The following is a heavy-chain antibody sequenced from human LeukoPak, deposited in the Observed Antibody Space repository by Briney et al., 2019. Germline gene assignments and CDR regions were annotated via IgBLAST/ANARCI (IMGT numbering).Heavy chain of an antibody. Sequence: GGSLRLSCAASGFTFSSHWMHWVRQAPGKGLVWVSRIKDDGSHTNYADSVKGRFTISRDNSKNTLYLQMNSLRAEDTAVYYCARASYDSSGGAFDIWGQGTMVTVSS. J-gene: IGHJ3*02. D-gene: IGHD3-22*01. CDR3: ARASYDSSGGAFDI. V-gene: IGHV3-74*01. CDR2: IKDDGSHT. CDR1: GFTFSSHW.